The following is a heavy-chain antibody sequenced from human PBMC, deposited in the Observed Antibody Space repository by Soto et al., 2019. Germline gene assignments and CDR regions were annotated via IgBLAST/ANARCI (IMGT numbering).Heavy chain of an antibody. V-gene: IGHV5-51*01. J-gene: IGHJ3*02. CDR1: GYSFTSYW. Sequence: GESLKISCKGSGYSFTSYWIGWVRQMPGKGLEWMGIIYPGNSDTRYSPSFQGQVTISADKSISTAYLQWSSLKASDTAMYYCATQLRAAAGTNDAFDIWGQGTMVTVSS. CDR3: ATQLRAAAGTNDAFDI. D-gene: IGHD6-13*01. CDR2: IYPGNSDT.